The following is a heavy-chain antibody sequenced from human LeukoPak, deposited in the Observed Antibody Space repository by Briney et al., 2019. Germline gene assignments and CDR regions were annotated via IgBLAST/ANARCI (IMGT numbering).Heavy chain of an antibody. Sequence: GGSLRLSCAASGFTFSSYAMHWVRQAPGKGLEWVAVISYDGSNKYYADSVKGRFTISRDNSKNTLYLQMNNLRAEDTAVYYRARESISYPGALDYWGQGTLVTVSS. V-gene: IGHV3-30-3*01. CDR3: ARESISYPGALDY. CDR1: GFTFSSYA. J-gene: IGHJ4*02. D-gene: IGHD6-6*01. CDR2: ISYDGSNK.